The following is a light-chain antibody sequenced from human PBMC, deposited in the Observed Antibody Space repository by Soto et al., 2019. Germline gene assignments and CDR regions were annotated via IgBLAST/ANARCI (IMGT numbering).Light chain of an antibody. CDR1: QSVDSR. Sequence: EVVLTQSPATLSVSPGEGATLSCKASQSVDSRLAWYQQKPGQAPRLLIEGASSRGTDIPARFSGSGSGTEFTLTITSLQSEDFAVYYCQQFGDSLTFGGGTMVEIK. V-gene: IGKV3-15*01. J-gene: IGKJ4*01. CDR2: GAS. CDR3: QQFGDSLT.